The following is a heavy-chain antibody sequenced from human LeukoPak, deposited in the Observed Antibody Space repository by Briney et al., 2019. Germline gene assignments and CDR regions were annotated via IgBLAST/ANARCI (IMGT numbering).Heavy chain of an antibody. CDR1: GFTLNNYS. CDR2: ISTSSSTR. D-gene: IGHD1-1*01. V-gene: IGHV3-48*04. CDR3: ARTRDPPTYYYFYMDV. Sequence: GGSLRLSCAASGFTLNNYSMNWVRQAPGKGLEWVSYISTSSSTRYYADSVKGRFTISRDNAMNSLYLQMNSLRAEDTAVYYCARTRDPPTYYYFYMDVWGKGTTVTVSS. J-gene: IGHJ6*03.